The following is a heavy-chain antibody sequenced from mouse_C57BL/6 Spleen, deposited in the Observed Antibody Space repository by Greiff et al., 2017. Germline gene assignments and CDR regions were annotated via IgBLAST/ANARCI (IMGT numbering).Heavy chain of an antibody. CDR1: GYTFTSYW. V-gene: IGHV1-50*01. CDR3: AMGDPTVVSNYVDY. Sequence: VQLQQPGAELVKPGASVKLSCKASGYTFTSYWMQWVKQRTGQGLEWIGEIDPSDSYTNYNQTFKGKATLTVDTCSSTAYMQLSSLTSENSAVYYGAMGDPTVVSNYVDYWGKGTTLTVAS. D-gene: IGHD1-1*01. J-gene: IGHJ2*01. CDR2: IDPSDSYT.